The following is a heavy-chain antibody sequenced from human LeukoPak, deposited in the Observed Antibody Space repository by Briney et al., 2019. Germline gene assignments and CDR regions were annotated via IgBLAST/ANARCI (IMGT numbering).Heavy chain of an antibody. CDR2: ISPIFGTA. D-gene: IGHD5-12*01. Sequence: GASVKVSCKASGCTFSSYAISWVRQAPGQGLEWMGGISPIFGTANYAQKFQGRVTITADESTSTAYMELSSLRSEDTAVYYCARDHGGYDSGDYWGQGTLVTVSS. CDR1: GCTFSSYA. CDR3: ARDHGGYDSGDY. V-gene: IGHV1-69*13. J-gene: IGHJ4*02.